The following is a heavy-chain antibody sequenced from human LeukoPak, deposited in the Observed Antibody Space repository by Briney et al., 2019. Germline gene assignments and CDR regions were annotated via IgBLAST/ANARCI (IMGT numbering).Heavy chain of an antibody. CDR1: GGSISTYY. CDR2: IFYTGST. Sequence: KPSETLSLTCTVSGGSISTYYWSWIRQPPGKGLEWIGYIFYTGSTNSNPSLKSRVTISVDTSKNQFSLKLSSVTAADTAVYYCARARGGNHWYFDLWGRGTLVTVSS. CDR3: ARARGGNHWYFDL. V-gene: IGHV4-59*01. D-gene: IGHD4-23*01. J-gene: IGHJ2*01.